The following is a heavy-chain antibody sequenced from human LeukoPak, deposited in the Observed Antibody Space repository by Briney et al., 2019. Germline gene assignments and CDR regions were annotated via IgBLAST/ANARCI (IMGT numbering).Heavy chain of an antibody. CDR3: AKQAASGQLLVYYFDY. Sequence: GGSLRLSCAASGFTFDDYAMHWVRHAPGKGLEWVSGISWNSGSIGYADSVKGRFTISRDNAKNSLYLQMNSLRAEDTALYYCAKQAASGQLLVYYFDYWGQGTLVTVSS. CDR1: GFTFDDYA. J-gene: IGHJ4*02. D-gene: IGHD6-19*01. V-gene: IGHV3-9*01. CDR2: ISWNSGSI.